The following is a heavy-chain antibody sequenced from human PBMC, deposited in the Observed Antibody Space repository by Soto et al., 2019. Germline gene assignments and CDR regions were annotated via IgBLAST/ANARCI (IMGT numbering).Heavy chain of an antibody. J-gene: IGHJ4*02. V-gene: IGHV3-23*01. CDR1: GFTFSSYA. D-gene: IGHD6-13*01. Sequence: EVQLLESGGGLVQPGGSLRLSCAASGFTFSSYAMNWVRQAPGKGLEWVSVISGSGGSTYYEDSVKGRFTISRDNSKNTLYLQMNSLRAEDTAVYYCARRSSSWYFDYWGQGTLVTVSS. CDR3: ARRSSSWYFDY. CDR2: ISGSGGST.